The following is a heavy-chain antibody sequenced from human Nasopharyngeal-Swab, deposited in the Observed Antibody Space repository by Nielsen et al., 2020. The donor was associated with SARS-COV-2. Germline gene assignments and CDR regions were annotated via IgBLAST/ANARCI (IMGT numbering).Heavy chain of an antibody. Sequence: GESLKISCAASGFTLSTYWMHWVRQAPGKGLVWVSRINDDGRDTIYADSVKGRFTISRDNAKNTLYLQMNSLRAEDTAVYYCATPTGYSSSWDAFDIWGQGTMVTVSS. CDR3: ATPTGYSSSWDAFDI. J-gene: IGHJ3*02. D-gene: IGHD6-13*01. V-gene: IGHV3-74*01. CDR2: INDDGRDT. CDR1: GFTLSTYW.